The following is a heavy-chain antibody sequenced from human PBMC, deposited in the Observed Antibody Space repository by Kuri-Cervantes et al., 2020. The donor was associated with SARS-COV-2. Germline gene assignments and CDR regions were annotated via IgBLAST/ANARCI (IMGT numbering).Heavy chain of an antibody. CDR3: ARSSLIAAAGADWSDP. Sequence: GSLRLSCAVYGGSFSGYYWSWIRQPPGKGLEWFGEINHSGSTNYNPSLKSRVTISVDTSKNQFSLKLSSVTAADKAAYYCARSSLIAAAGADWSDPWGQGTLVTVSS. CDR1: GGSFSGYY. CDR2: INHSGST. J-gene: IGHJ5*02. D-gene: IGHD6-13*01. V-gene: IGHV4-34*01.